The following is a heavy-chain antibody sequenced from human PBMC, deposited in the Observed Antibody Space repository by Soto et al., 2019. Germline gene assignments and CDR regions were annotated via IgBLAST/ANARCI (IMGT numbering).Heavy chain of an antibody. CDR1: GFSFSINGVA. CDR3: AHKREVSRGFPS. J-gene: IGHJ5*02. Sequence: QITLKESGPTLVKPTQTLTLTCTFSGFSFSINGVAVGWIRQPPGQALEWLALIYWEDDQRYNPSLKNRLTIPKDTSRNQVVITMTNMDTVDTATYYCAHKREVSRGFPSWGQGTLVTVSS. CDR2: IYWEDDQ. D-gene: IGHD3-10*01. V-gene: IGHV2-5*02.